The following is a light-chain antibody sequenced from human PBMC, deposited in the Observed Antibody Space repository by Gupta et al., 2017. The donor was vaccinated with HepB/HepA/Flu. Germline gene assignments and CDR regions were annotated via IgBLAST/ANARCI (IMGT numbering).Light chain of an antibody. CDR2: LGS. CDR1: QSLLHSNGYNY. J-gene: IGKJ1*01. CDR3: MQALQTPKA. Sequence: DIVMTQSPLSLPVTPGEPASISCRSSQSLLHSNGYNYLDWYLQKPGQSPQLLIYLGSNRASGVPDRFSGSGSGTXFTLKIXRVEAEDVGVYYCMQALQTPKAFGXGTKVEIK. V-gene: IGKV2-28*01.